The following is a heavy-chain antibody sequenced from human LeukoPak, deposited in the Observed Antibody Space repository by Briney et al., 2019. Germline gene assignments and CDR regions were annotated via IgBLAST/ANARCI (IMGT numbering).Heavy chain of an antibody. CDR2: ISSNGGST. CDR3: ARESDSSGWYFGY. D-gene: IGHD6-19*01. CDR1: GFTFSSYA. V-gene: IGHV3-64*01. Sequence: GGSLRLSCAASGFTFSSYAMHWVRQAPGKGLEYVSAISSNGGSTYYANSVKGRFTTSRDNSKNTLYLQMGSLRAEDMAVYYCARESDSSGWYFGYWGQGTLVTVSS. J-gene: IGHJ4*02.